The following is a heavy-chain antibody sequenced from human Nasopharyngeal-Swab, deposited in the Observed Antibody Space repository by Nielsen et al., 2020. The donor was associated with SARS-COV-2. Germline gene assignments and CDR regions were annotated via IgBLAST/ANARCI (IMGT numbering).Heavy chain of an antibody. D-gene: IGHD3-22*01. CDR1: GFGFDDYG. CDR2: INWNGGSR. V-gene: IGHV3-20*04. J-gene: IGHJ6*02. CDR3: ARDQYYDSSGYYYYGMDV. Sequence: GGSLRLSCAASGFGFDDYGMTWVRQAPGKGLEWVSTINWNGGSRTYADSVKGRFTISRDNAKNSLYLQMNSLRAEDTAVYYCARDQYYDSSGYYYYGMDVWGQGTTVTVSS.